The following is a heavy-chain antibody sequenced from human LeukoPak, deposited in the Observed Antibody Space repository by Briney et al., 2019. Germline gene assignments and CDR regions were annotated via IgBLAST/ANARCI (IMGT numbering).Heavy chain of an antibody. J-gene: IGHJ4*02. CDR1: GGTFSSYA. CDR3: AREYCSSTGCYRFGNYFDY. V-gene: IGHV1-69*04. Sequence: SVKVSCKASGGTFSSYAISWVRQAPGQGLEWMGRIIPILGIANYAQKFQGRVTITADKSTSTAYMELSSLRSEDTAVYYCAREYCSSTGCYRFGNYFDYWGQGTLVTVSS. CDR2: IIPILGIA. D-gene: IGHD2-2*02.